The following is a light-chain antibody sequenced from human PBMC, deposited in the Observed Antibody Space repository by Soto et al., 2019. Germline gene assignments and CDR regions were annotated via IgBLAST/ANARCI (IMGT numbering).Light chain of an antibody. CDR1: SSDVGGYNY. V-gene: IGLV2-14*01. CDR3: ISYTSSSTSYV. CDR2: EVS. J-gene: IGLJ1*01. Sequence: QSALTQPASVSGSPGQSITISCTGTSSDVGGYNYVAWYQQHPGKVPRLMIYEVSNRPSGVSNRFSGSKSGSTASLTISGHQAEDEADYYCISYTSSSTSYVFGTGTKVTVL.